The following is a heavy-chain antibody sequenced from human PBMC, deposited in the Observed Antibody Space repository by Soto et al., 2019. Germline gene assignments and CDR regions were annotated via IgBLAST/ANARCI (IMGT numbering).Heavy chain of an antibody. CDR3: AKDLSPSNGLDYYYGMDV. CDR1: GFTFSSYG. D-gene: IGHD4-4*01. Sequence: WGSLRLSCAASGFTFSSYGMHWVRQAPGKGLEWVAVISYDGSNKYYAASVKGRFTISRDNSKNTLYLQMNSLRADDTAVYCCAKDLSPSNGLDYYYGMDVWGQGTTVTVSS. CDR2: ISYDGSNK. V-gene: IGHV3-30*18. J-gene: IGHJ6*02.